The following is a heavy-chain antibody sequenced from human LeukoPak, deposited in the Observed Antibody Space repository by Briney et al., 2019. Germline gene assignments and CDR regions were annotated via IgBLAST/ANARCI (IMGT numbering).Heavy chain of an antibody. V-gene: IGHV3-7*01. D-gene: IGHD2-15*01. CDR3: ARDHVVDGLVFDY. CDR2: TNQDGSDK. J-gene: IGHJ4*02. Sequence: GGSLRLSCAAAGFTFRSHWMSWLRQAPGKGLEWVANTNQDGSDKQYVDSVKGRSTISRDNAKNSLYLQMDSLRAEDTGLYYCARDHVVDGLVFDYWGQGALVTVSS. CDR1: GFTFRSHW.